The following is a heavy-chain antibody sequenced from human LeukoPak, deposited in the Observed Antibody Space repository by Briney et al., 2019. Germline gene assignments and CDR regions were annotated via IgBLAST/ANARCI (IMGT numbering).Heavy chain of an antibody. J-gene: IGHJ4*02. CDR3: ARSSLTLVRGVRTVDY. Sequence: GGSLRLSCAASGFTFSSYAMHWVRQAPGKGLEWVAVISYDGSNKYYADSVKGRFTISRDNSKNTLYLQMNSLRAEDTAVYYCARSSLTLVRGVRTVDYWGQGTPVTVSS. V-gene: IGHV3-30*04. CDR1: GFTFSSYA. D-gene: IGHD3-10*01. CDR2: ISYDGSNK.